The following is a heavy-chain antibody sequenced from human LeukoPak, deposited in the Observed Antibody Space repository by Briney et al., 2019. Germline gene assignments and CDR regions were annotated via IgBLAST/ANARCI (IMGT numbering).Heavy chain of an antibody. V-gene: IGHV4-39*07. Sequence: PSETLSPTFTVSGGSTRSNNHYRGWIPPPPRKGLEWVGDIYYSGSTYYTPSLKSRIIISVDPSKNRFSLKLSSVTAADTAVYYCARTMVTAISKRPAVLDYWGQGTLVTVSS. CDR3: ARTMVTAISKRPAVLDY. CDR1: GGSTRSNNHY. CDR2: IYYSGST. D-gene: IGHD2-21*02. J-gene: IGHJ4*02.